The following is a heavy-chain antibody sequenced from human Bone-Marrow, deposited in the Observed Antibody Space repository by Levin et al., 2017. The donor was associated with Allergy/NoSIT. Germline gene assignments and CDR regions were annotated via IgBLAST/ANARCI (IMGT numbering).Heavy chain of an antibody. D-gene: IGHD6-19*01. V-gene: IGHV2-70*01. CDR2: IDWDDDQ. CDR1: GFSISTSEVC. CDR3: ARTTGIAVIGDAFDV. J-gene: IGHJ3*01. Sequence: SGPTLVKPTQTLTLTCTFSGFSISTSEVCVGWIRQPPGRGLEWLALIDWDDDQYYSDSLKTRLTISKDTSKNQVDLTMTNMDPVDTATYYCARTTGIAVIGDAFDVWGQGTMVTVSP.